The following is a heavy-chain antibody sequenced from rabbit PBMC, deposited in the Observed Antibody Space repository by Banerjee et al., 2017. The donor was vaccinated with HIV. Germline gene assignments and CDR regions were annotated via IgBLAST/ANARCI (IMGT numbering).Heavy chain of an antibody. CDR2: IDPVFGNT. CDR1: ALDFTSYG. Sequence: QEQLVESGGGLVQPGGSLKLSCKASALDFTSYGISWVRQAPGKGLEWIGYIDPVFGNTYYASWVNGRFTISKTSSTTVTLQMTSLTAADTATYFCARGGSGNSVDAGFNLWGPGTLVTVS. D-gene: IGHD1-1*01. J-gene: IGHJ4*01. CDR3: ARGGSGNSVDAGFNL. V-gene: IGHV1S39*01.